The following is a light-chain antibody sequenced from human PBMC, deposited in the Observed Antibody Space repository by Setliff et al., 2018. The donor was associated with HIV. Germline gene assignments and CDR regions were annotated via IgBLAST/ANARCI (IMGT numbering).Light chain of an antibody. Sequence: QSALTQPPSASGSPGQSVTISCTGTSSDVGGYNYVSWYQQHPGKAPKLMIYEVSKRPSGVPDRFSGSKSGNTASLTVSGLQAEDEAYYYCSSYAGSNNLPYVFGTGTKVTVL. CDR1: SSDVGGYNY. CDR2: EVS. J-gene: IGLJ1*01. CDR3: SSYAGSNNLPYV. V-gene: IGLV2-8*01.